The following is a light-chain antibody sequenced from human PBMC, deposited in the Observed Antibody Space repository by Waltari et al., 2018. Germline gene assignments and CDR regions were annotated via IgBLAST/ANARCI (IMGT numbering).Light chain of an antibody. V-gene: IGKV3-15*01. CDR3: QQYNNWPPYT. Sequence: EIVMTQSPATLSVSPGERATLSCRASQSVSSNLAWYQQNPGQAPRLLIYGPSTRATGIPARFSGSVSGTEFTLTISSMQSEDFAVYYCQQYNNWPPYTFGQGTKLEIK. J-gene: IGKJ2*01. CDR1: QSVSSN. CDR2: GPS.